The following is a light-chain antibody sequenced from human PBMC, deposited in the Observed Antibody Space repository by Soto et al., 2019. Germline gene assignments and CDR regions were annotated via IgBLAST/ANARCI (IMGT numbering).Light chain of an antibody. J-gene: IGLJ1*01. Sequence: QSALTQPASVSGSPGQSITISCTGTSSDVGGYNYVSWYLQHPGKAPKLMIYDVSNRPSGVSNRFSGSKSGNTASLTISGLQAEDEADYYCSSYTSSSTLGYVFGTGTKLTVL. CDR2: DVS. CDR3: SSYTSSSTLGYV. CDR1: SSDVGGYNY. V-gene: IGLV2-14*01.